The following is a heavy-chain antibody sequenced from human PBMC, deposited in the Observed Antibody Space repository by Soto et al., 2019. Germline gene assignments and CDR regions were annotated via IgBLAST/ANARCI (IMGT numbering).Heavy chain of an antibody. CDR2: IKPDGSAT. J-gene: IGHJ4*02. CDR1: GFTFGSYW. V-gene: IGHV3-7*01. Sequence: EVQLVESGGGLVQPGGSLRLSCAVSGFTFGSYWMNWVRLIPGKGLEWVAYIKPDGSATYYVDSVKCRFTISRDNAKNSLYLQMNSLRVEDTSVYYCARAGYCGPGCYYYFDYWGQGTLVTVSS. D-gene: IGHD2-21*02. CDR3: ARAGYCGPGCYYYFDY.